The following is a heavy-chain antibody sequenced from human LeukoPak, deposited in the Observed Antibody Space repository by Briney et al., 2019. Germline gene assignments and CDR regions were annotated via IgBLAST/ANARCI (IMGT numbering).Heavy chain of an antibody. Sequence: GGSLRLSCAASGFTFSRYSMNWVRQAPGRGLEWVSSISISSTYIYYADSVKGRFTISRDNSKNTLYLQMNSLRAEDTAVYYCTSANYGPAYWGQGTLVTVSS. CDR3: TSANYGPAY. CDR2: ISISSTYI. J-gene: IGHJ4*02. D-gene: IGHD5-24*01. CDR1: GFTFSRYS. V-gene: IGHV3-21*01.